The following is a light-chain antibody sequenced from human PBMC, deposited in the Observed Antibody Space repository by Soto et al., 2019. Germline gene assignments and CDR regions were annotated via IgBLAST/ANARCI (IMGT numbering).Light chain of an antibody. CDR1: QSISGN. Sequence: EIIITQSPSTLSFSPWEIVTLSCRASQSISGNLAWYQHKPGQAPRLLISGASARATGFPARFSGSGSGTEFTLTISSLQSEDFAVYYCQQYNNWPGTFGQGTKVDIK. CDR3: QQYNNWPGT. V-gene: IGKV3-15*01. J-gene: IGKJ1*01. CDR2: GAS.